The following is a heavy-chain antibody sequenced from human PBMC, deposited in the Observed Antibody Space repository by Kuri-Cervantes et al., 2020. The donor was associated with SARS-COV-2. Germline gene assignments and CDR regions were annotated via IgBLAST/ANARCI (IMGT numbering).Heavy chain of an antibody. V-gene: IGHV4-38-2*02. CDR2: IYHSGST. CDR3: ARGGGMAGTTPYDY. J-gene: IGHJ4*02. CDR1: GYSISSGYY. Sequence: SETLSLTCTVSGYSISSGYYWGWIRQPPGKGLEWIGSIYHSGSTYYNPSLKSRVTISVDTSKNQFSLKLSSVTAADTAVYYCARGGGMAGTTPYDYWGQGTLVTVSS. D-gene: IGHD6-19*01.